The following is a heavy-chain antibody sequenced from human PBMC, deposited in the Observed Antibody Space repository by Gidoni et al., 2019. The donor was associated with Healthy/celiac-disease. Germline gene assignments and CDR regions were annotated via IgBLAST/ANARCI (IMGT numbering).Heavy chain of an antibody. CDR2: IIPIFGTA. CDR1: CGTFSSYA. V-gene: IGHV1-69*01. Sequence: QVQLVQSGAEVKKPGSSVQVSCKGSCGTFSSYAISWVRQAPGQGLEWMGGIIPIFGTANYAQKFQGRVTITADESTSTAYMELSSLRSEDTAVYYCARVVAGYGMDVWGQGSTVTVSS. J-gene: IGHJ6*02. CDR3: ARVVAGYGMDV. D-gene: IGHD6-13*01.